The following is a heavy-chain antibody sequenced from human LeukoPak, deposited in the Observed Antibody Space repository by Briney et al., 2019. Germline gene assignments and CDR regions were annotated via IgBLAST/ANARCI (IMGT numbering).Heavy chain of an antibody. CDR1: GLTLRNYE. Sequence: GGSLRLSCAASGLTLRNYEMSWVRQAPGKGLEWVSHISTDGSTVGLADSVEGRFTVSRDDAKNSLFLQMNSLRVEDSAVYFCARDASVPGDKIDIWGQGTTVTVSS. V-gene: IGHV3-11*04. D-gene: IGHD2-2*01. J-gene: IGHJ3*02. CDR3: ARDASVPGDKIDI. CDR2: ISTDGSTV.